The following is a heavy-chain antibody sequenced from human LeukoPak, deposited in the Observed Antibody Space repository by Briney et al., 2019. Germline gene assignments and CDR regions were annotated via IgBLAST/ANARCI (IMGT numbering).Heavy chain of an antibody. Sequence: SETLSLTCTVSGGSISSYYWSWIRQPPGKGLEWIGYVYYSGSTNYNPSLKSRVTISVDTSKNQFSLKLRSVTAADTAVYYCARVRDQYYYYGMDVWGQGTTVTVSS. J-gene: IGHJ6*02. CDR2: VYYSGST. CDR3: ARVRDQYYYYGMDV. CDR1: GGSISSYY. V-gene: IGHV4-59*01.